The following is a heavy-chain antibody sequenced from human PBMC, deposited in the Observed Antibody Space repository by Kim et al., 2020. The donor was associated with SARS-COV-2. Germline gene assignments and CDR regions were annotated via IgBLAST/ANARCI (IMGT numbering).Heavy chain of an antibody. V-gene: IGHV4-59*01. J-gene: IGHJ4*02. Sequence: SETLSLTCTVSGSSIKNYYWSWIRQPPGKELEWIGYIDYRGSTNYKPSLKSRVTISVDTSKNQFSLTMTSVTAADTAIFYCARYIGSSGGVDSWGQGTLVTVSS. CDR3: ARYIGSSGGVDS. D-gene: IGHD2-15*01. CDR2: IDYRGST. CDR1: GSSIKNYY.